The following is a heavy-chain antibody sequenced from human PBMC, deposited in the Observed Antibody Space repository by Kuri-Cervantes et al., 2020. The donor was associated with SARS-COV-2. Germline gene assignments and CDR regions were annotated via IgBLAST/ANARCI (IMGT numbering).Heavy chain of an antibody. Sequence: SETLSLTCTVSGGSISSSNWWSWVRQPPGKGLEWIGEIYHSGSTNYNPSLKGRVTISVDKSKNQFSLKLSSVTAAGTAVYYCARLSLGDVEIFAEDYYYYGMDVWGQGTTVTVSS. CDR3: ARLSLGDVEIFAEDYYYYGMDV. V-gene: IGHV4-4*02. D-gene: IGHD3-16*01. CDR2: IYHSGST. J-gene: IGHJ6*02. CDR1: GGSISSSNW.